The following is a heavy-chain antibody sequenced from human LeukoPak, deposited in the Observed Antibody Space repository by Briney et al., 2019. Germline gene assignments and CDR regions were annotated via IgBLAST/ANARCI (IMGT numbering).Heavy chain of an antibody. Sequence: GGSLRLSCAASAFTVSSNYMSWVRQAPGKGLEWVSVIYSGGSTYYADSVKGRFTISRDNSKNTLYLQMNSLRAEDTAVYYCARGIKYSSGWFYFDYWGQGTLVTVSS. D-gene: IGHD6-19*01. V-gene: IGHV3-53*01. CDR1: AFTVSSNY. CDR2: IYSGGST. J-gene: IGHJ4*02. CDR3: ARGIKYSSGWFYFDY.